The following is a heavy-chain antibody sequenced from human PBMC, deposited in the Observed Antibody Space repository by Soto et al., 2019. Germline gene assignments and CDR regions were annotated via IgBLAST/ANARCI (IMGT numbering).Heavy chain of an antibody. V-gene: IGHV1-18*01. CDR3: ARDPPIVGATGELGDP. CDR1: GYTFTSYG. J-gene: IGHJ5*02. D-gene: IGHD1-26*01. Sequence: QVQLVQCGAEVKRPGASVKVSCKASGYTFTSYGISWVRQAPGQGLEWMGWISAYNGNTNYAQKLQGRVTMTTDTSTSTAYMELRSLRSDDTAVYYCARDPPIVGATGELGDPWGQGTLVTVSS. CDR2: ISAYNGNT.